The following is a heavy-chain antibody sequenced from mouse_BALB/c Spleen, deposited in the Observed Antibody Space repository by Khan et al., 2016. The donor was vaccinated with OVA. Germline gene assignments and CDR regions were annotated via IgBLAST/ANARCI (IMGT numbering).Heavy chain of an antibody. Sequence: EVQLQESGPGLVKPSQSLSLTCTVTGYSITSDYAWNWIRQFPGNKLEWMGYISSTGSTSYNPSLKSRISITRDTSKNQFFLQFKSVTTEDTATYYCARALYYGYGYALDCWGRGTSVTVSS. CDR1: GYSITSDYA. D-gene: IGHD2-2*01. V-gene: IGHV3-2*02. CDR2: ISSTGST. J-gene: IGHJ4*01. CDR3: ARALYYGYGYALDC.